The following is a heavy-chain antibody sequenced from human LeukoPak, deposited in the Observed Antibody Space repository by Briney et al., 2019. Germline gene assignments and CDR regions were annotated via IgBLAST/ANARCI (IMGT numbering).Heavy chain of an antibody. CDR3: AGFAYYYGSGSYYTRGNKFDY. D-gene: IGHD3-10*01. Sequence: SETLSLTCTVSGGSISSYYWSWIRQPPGKGLEWIGYIYYSGSTNYNPSLKSRVTISVDTSKNQFSLKLSSVTAADTAVYYCAGFAYYYGSGSYYTRGNKFDYWGQGTLVTVSS. J-gene: IGHJ4*02. CDR2: IYYSGST. V-gene: IGHV4-59*01. CDR1: GGSISSYY.